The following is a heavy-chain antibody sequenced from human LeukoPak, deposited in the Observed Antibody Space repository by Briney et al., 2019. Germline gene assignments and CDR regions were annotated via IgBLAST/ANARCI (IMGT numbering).Heavy chain of an antibody. V-gene: IGHV3-21*01. CDR1: GFTFSSDS. Sequence: PGGSLRLSCAASGFTFSSDSMNWVRQAPGKGLEWVSSISSSSSYIYYADSVKGRFTISRDNAKNSLYLQMNSLRAEDTAVYYCARLTVNTFSDWFDPWGQGTLVTVSS. D-gene: IGHD4-17*01. J-gene: IGHJ5*02. CDR2: ISSSSSYI. CDR3: ARLTVNTFSDWFDP.